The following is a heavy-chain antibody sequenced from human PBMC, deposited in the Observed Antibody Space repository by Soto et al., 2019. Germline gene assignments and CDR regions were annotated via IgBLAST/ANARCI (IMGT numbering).Heavy chain of an antibody. Sequence: GASVKVSCKASRYSFTTYALHWVRQAPGQRLEWMGWINAGNGYTKYSEKFQGRVTITRDTSANTAYMELSSLRSEDTSVYYCARDPGTGAALRAYHFDYWGQGTLVTVSS. V-gene: IGHV1-3*01. CDR2: INAGNGYT. CDR1: RYSFTTYA. J-gene: IGHJ4*02. D-gene: IGHD1-1*01. CDR3: ARDPGTGAALRAYHFDY.